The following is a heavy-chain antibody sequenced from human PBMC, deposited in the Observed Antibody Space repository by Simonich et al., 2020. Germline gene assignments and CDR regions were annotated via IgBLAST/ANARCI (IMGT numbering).Heavy chain of an antibody. CDR1: GFTFSSYW. CDR2: ITPDESEK. Sequence: EVQLVESGGGLVQPGGALRLSCAASGFTFSSYWMSWVRQAPGKGLELGANITPDESEKYYVDSVKGRFTISRDNAKNSLYLQMNSLRAEDTAVYYCARFRGRYFDWLFDYWGQGTLVTVSS. V-gene: IGHV3-7*01. J-gene: IGHJ4*02. CDR3: ARFRGRYFDWLFDY. D-gene: IGHD3-9*01.